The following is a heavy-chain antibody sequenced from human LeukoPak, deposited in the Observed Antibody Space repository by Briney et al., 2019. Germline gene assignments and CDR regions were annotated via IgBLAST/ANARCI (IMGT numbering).Heavy chain of an antibody. V-gene: IGHV4-59*01. J-gene: IGHJ3*02. CDR2: IHYSGST. CDR3: ARPNNIDAFDI. D-gene: IGHD2/OR15-2a*01. Sequence: SETLSLTCTVSGGSITNYYWTWIRQPPGKGLEWIGYIHYSGSTNYNPSLKSQVTISVDTSKNQFSLKLSSVTAADTAVYYCARPNNIDAFDIWGQGTMVTVSS. CDR1: GGSITNYY.